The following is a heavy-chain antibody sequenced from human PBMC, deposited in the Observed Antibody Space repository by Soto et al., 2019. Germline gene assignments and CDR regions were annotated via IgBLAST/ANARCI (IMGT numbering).Heavy chain of an antibody. Sequence: QVQLVQSGAEVKKPGASVKVSCKASGYTFTIYYMHWVRQAPGQGLEWMGIIDPSGGGTSYAQKLQGRLTMTRATSTSTVYMELSSRRSEDTAVYYCARDRVDCSGGNCWRSVEDTWGQGTLVTVSS. CDR2: IDPSGGGT. CDR3: ARDRVDCSGGNCWRSVEDT. J-gene: IGHJ5*02. D-gene: IGHD2-15*01. V-gene: IGHV1-46*04. CDR1: GYTFTIYY.